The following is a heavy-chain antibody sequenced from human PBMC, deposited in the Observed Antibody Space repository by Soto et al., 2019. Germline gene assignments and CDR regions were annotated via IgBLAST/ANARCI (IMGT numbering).Heavy chain of an antibody. J-gene: IGHJ3*02. D-gene: IGHD3-16*01. Sequence: QVQLQESGPGLVKPSQTLSLTCTVSGGSISSGGYYWSWIRQHPGKGLEWIGYIYYSGSTYYNPSLKSRVTISVDTSKNQFSLKLSSVTAADTAVYYCARVKFGGVMAHDAFDIWGQGTMVTVSS. CDR2: IYYSGST. CDR1: GGSISSGGYY. V-gene: IGHV4-31*03. CDR3: ARVKFGGVMAHDAFDI.